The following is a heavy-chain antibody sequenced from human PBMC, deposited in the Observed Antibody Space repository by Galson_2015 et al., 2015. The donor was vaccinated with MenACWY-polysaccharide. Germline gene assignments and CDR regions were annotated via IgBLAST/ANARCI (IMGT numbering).Heavy chain of an antibody. Sequence: SVKVSCKASGYIFTSHNIHWVRQAPGQGLEWMGWINTGTGNTKYSQNFQGRVTFTSDTSATTAYMELSSLRSEDTAVYYCARVDCGSVVCYLIDYWGQGTLVTVSS. J-gene: IGHJ4*02. D-gene: IGHD2-21*02. CDR2: INTGTGNT. V-gene: IGHV1-3*04. CDR3: ARVDCGSVVCYLIDY. CDR1: GYIFTSHN.